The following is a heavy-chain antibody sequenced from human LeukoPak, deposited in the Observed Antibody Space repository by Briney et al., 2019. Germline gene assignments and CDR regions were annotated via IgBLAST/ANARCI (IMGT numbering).Heavy chain of an antibody. CDR3: ASGLMVNDAFDI. Sequence: ASVKVSCKASGYTFTSYYMHWVRQAPGQGLEWMGIINPSGGSTSYAQKFQGRVTMTRDMSTSTVYMELSSLRSEDTAVYYCASGLMVNDAFDIWGQGTMVTVSS. CDR1: GYTFTSYY. D-gene: IGHD2-8*01. J-gene: IGHJ3*02. V-gene: IGHV1-46*01. CDR2: INPSGGST.